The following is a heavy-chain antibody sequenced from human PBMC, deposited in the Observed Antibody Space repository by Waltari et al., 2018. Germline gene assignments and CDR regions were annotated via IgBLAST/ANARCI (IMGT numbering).Heavy chain of an antibody. J-gene: IGHJ3*02. CDR2: ISSNSNYI. Sequence: EVQLVESGGGLVKPGGPLRLSFAASGFTFSSYSMVWLRQAPGKGLEWVSSISSNSNYIYYADSVKGRFTISRDNTRNSLYLQMNSLRAEDTALYFCARCGGGSCYQSGAFDIWGQGTTVTVSS. CDR1: GFTFSSYS. V-gene: IGHV3-21*01. D-gene: IGHD2-15*01. CDR3: ARCGGGSCYQSGAFDI.